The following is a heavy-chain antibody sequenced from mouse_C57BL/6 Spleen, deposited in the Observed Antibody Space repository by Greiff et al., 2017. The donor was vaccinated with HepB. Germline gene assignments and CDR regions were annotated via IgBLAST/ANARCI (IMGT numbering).Heavy chain of an antibody. D-gene: IGHD2-4*01. V-gene: IGHV3-6*01. J-gene: IGHJ4*01. CDR2: ISYDGSN. CDR3: ARDRGYDYDGDYAMDD. Sequence: EVQLQESGPGLVKPSQSLSLICSVTGYSITSGYYWNWIRQFPGNKLEWMGYISYDGSNNYNPSLKNRISITRDTSKNQFFLKLNSVTTEETATYYWARDRGYDYDGDYAMDDWGQGTSVTVSS. CDR1: GYSITSGYY.